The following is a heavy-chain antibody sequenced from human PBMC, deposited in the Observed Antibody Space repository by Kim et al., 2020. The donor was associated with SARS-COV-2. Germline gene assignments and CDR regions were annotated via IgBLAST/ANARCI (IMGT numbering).Heavy chain of an antibody. CDR2: ISSSSSYI. CDR3: ARDVWYCSGGSCYYFDY. V-gene: IGHV3-21*01. D-gene: IGHD2-15*01. CDR1: GFTFSSYS. Sequence: GGSLRLSCAASGFTFSSYSMNWVRQAPGKGLEWVSSISSSSSYIYYADSVKGRFTISRDNAKNSLYLQMNSLRAEDTAVYYCARDVWYCSGGSCYYFDYWGQGTLVTVSS. J-gene: IGHJ4*02.